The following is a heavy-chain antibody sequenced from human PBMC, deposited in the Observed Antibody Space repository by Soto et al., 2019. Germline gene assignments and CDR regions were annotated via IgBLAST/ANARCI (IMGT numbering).Heavy chain of an antibody. D-gene: IGHD1-26*01. V-gene: IGHV3-72*01. CDR1: GFTFSDHY. Sequence: EVQLVESGGGLVQPGGSLRLSCAASGFTFSDHYMDWVRQAPGKGLEWVGRSRNKANSYSTEYAASVKGRFTISRDEIKNSIDLQKDSLKNGETAGKYCARFSGSYTRGLDYWGQGTLVTVSS. CDR3: ARFSGSYTRGLDY. CDR2: SRNKANSYST. J-gene: IGHJ4*02.